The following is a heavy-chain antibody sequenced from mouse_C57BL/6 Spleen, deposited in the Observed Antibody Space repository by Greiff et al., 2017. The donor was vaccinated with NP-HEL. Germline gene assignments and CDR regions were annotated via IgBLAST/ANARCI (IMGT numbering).Heavy chain of an antibody. CDR2: IDPANGNT. D-gene: IGHD2-12*01. CDR1: GFNIKNTY. CDR3: ASNSQGWFAY. V-gene: IGHV14-3*01. J-gene: IGHJ3*01. Sequence: EVQLQESVAELVRPGASVKLSCTASGFNIKNTYMPWVKQRPEQGLEWIGRIDPANGNTNYAPKFQGKAPTTADTASNTAYLQLSSLTAEDTAIYYCASNSQGWFAYWGQGTLVTVSA.